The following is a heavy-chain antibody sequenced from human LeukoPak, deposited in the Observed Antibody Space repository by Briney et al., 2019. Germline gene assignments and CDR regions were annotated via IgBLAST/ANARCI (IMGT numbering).Heavy chain of an antibody. CDR2: INPSGGST. V-gene: IGHV1-46*01. D-gene: IGHD4-17*01. J-gene: IGHJ2*01. CDR1: GYTFASYY. Sequence: ASVKVSCKASGYTFASYYMHWVRQAPGQGLEWMGIINPSGGSTSYAQKFQGRVTMTRDTSTSTVYMELSSLRSEDTAVYYCARSTVTTNWYFDLWGRGTLVTVSS. CDR3: ARSTVTTNWYFDL.